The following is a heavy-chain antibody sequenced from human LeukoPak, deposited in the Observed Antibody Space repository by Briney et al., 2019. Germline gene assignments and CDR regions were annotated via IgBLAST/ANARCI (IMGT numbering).Heavy chain of an antibody. D-gene: IGHD6-13*01. CDR3: AKDGLAAAGWFDY. CDR2: IWYDGSNK. J-gene: IGHJ4*02. CDR1: GFTFSSYG. Sequence: GGSLRLSCAASGFTFSSYGMHWVRQAPGNGLEWVAVIWYDGSNKYYADSVKGRFTISRDNSKNTLYLQMNSLRAEDTAVYYCAKDGLAAAGWFDYWGQGTLVTVSS. V-gene: IGHV3-30*02.